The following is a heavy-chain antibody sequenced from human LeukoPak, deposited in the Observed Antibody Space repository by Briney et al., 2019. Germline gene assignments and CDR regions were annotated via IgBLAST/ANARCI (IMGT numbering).Heavy chain of an antibody. CDR3: ARDSAGDRSFEC. D-gene: IGHD6-25*01. CDR1: GGSISGYY. V-gene: IGHV4-4*07. Sequence: SEILSLTCTVSGGSISGYYWSWIRQPAGKGLEWIGRIFTSGSTNYNPSLKSRVNMSVDTSKNQFSLKLSSMTAADTAVYYCARDSAGDRSFECWGQGTLVTVSS. J-gene: IGHJ4*02. CDR2: IFTSGST.